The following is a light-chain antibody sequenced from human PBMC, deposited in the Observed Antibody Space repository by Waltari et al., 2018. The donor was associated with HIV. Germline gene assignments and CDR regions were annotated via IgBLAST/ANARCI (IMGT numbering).Light chain of an antibody. CDR2: WAS. J-gene: IGKJ1*01. Sequence: DIVMTQSPDSLAVSLGKRATINCKSSQNILYKSDNKNYLAWYQQKPGQPPKLLISWASARESGVPDRFSGSGSGTDFTLTISSLQAEDVAVYYCQQYYSTPPRTFGQGTKVEIK. CDR1: QNILYKSDNKNY. CDR3: QQYYSTPPRT. V-gene: IGKV4-1*01.